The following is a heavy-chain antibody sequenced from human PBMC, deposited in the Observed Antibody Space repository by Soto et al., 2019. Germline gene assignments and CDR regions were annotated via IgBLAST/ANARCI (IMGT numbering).Heavy chain of an antibody. J-gene: IGHJ6*03. D-gene: IGHD2-15*01. CDR3: AKSLLFVDHAYMDV. CDR1: GGSFMSYS. V-gene: IGHV1-69*02. Sequence: QVQLEQSGAELKKPGSSVKVSCEASGGSFMSYSFTWVRQAPGQGLEWMGRIIPIQNKANYASKFQDRVTITADRSTRTVYMELRSLRPEDTAVYYCAKSLLFVDHAYMDVWGKGTTVTVSS. CDR2: IIPIQNKA.